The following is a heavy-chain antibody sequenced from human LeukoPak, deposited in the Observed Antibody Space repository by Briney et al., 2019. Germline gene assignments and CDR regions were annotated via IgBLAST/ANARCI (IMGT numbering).Heavy chain of an antibody. D-gene: IGHD3-22*01. J-gene: IGHJ4*02. CDR1: GGSISSYY. CDR2: IYYSGST. V-gene: IGHV4-39*07. Sequence: SETLSLTCTVSGGSISSYYWGWIRQPPGKGLEWIGSIYYSGSTYYNPSLKSRVTISVDTSKNQFSLKLSSVTAADTAVYYCARDLSVGYYIDWGQGTLVTVSS. CDR3: ARDLSVGYYID.